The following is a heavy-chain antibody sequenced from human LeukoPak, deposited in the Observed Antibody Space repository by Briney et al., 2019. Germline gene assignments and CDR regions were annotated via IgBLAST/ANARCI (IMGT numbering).Heavy chain of an antibody. CDR1: GFTFSSYS. Sequence: GGSLRLSCAASGFTFSSYSMNWVRQAPGKGLEWVSSISSSSSYIYYADSVKGRFTISRDNAKNSLYLQMNSLRAEDTAVYYCARAYYYDSSGHWIPFDYWGQGTLVTVSS. CDR3: ARAYYYDSSGHWIPFDY. V-gene: IGHV3-21*01. CDR2: ISSSSSYI. D-gene: IGHD3-22*01. J-gene: IGHJ4*02.